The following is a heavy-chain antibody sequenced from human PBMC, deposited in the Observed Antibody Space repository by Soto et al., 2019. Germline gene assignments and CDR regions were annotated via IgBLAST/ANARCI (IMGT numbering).Heavy chain of an antibody. V-gene: IGHV1-24*01. D-gene: IGHD1-7*01. CDR1: GYTLTELS. Sequence: AGVKVSCKVSGYTLTELSMHWVRQAPGKGLEWMGGFDPEDGETIYAQKFQGRVTMTEDTSTDTAYMELSSLRSEDTAVYYCATELELPQRNTWIDPSCQGTLVTVSS. J-gene: IGHJ5*02. CDR3: ATELELPQRNTWIDP. CDR2: FDPEDGET.